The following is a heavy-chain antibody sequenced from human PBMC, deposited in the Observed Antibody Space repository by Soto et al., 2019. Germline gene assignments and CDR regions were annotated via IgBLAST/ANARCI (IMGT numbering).Heavy chain of an antibody. CDR3: ATIGYCSSTSCYDY. V-gene: IGHV1-8*01. Sequence: ASVKVSCKASGYTFTSYDINWVRQATGQGLEWMGWMNPNSGNTGYAQKFQGRVTMTKNTSISTAYMELSSLRSEDTAVYYCATIGYCSSTSCYDYWGQGTLVTVSS. CDR1: GYTFTSYD. J-gene: IGHJ4*02. CDR2: MNPNSGNT. D-gene: IGHD2-2*01.